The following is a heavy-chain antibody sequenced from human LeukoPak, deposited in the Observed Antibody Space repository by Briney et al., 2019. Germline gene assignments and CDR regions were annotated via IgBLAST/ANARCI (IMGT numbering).Heavy chain of an antibody. Sequence: PGGSLRLSCAASGSTFSSYWMHWVRQAPGKGLVWVSRISSDGSSTSYVDSVKGRFTISRDNAKNTLYLQMNSPRDEDTAVYYCARAQAVSGTGGFDPWGQGTLVTVSS. CDR3: ARAQAVSGTGGFDP. CDR2: ISSDGSST. V-gene: IGHV3-74*01. D-gene: IGHD6-19*01. CDR1: GSTFSSYW. J-gene: IGHJ5*02.